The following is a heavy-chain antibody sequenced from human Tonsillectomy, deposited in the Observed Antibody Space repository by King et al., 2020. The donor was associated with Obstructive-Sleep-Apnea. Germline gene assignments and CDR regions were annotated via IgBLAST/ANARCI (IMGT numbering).Heavy chain of an antibody. Sequence: QLVEAGAEVKKPGESLKISCKGSGYSFSCYWIGWVRQMPGKGLEWMGMIYSGDSDTRYSPSFQGQVTISADKSISTAYLQWSSLKASDTAMYYCARHSYSYCTGGGCHHSGFDPWGQGTLVTVSS. CDR2: IYSGDSDT. D-gene: IGHD2-8*02. V-gene: IGHV5-51*01. CDR1: GYSFSCYW. J-gene: IGHJ5*02. CDR3: ARHSYSYCTGGGCHHSGFDP.